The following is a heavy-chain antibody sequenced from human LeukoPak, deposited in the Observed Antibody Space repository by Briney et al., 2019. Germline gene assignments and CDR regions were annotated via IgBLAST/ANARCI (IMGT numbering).Heavy chain of an antibody. D-gene: IGHD2-2*02. CDR1: GFIFSRFW. J-gene: IGHJ1*01. Sequence: GGSLRLSCAASGFIFSRFWMSWVRQAPGKGLEWVANIKHDGGEKYYVDSVKGRFTISRDNAKNSLYLQMNSLKAEDTAVYYCARGVPAAIGYFQHWGQGTLVTVSS. CDR3: ARGVPAAIGYFQH. CDR2: IKHDGGEK. V-gene: IGHV3-7*01.